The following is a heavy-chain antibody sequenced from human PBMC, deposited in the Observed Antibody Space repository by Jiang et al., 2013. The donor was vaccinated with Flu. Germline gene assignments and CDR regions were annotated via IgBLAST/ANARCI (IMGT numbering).Heavy chain of an antibody. D-gene: IGHD3-10*01. V-gene: IGHV1-69*04. CDR2: SIPVLGIA. Sequence: SGAEVKKPGSSVKVSCKASGGTFSSYGISWVRQAPGQGLEWMGRSIPVLGIANYAQKFQGRVTITAEKSTSTVYMELSSLRSEDTAVYYCARVLGSGSYSWFDPWGQGTLVHRLL. CDR1: GGTFSSYG. CDR3: ARVLGSGSYSWFDP. J-gene: IGHJ5*02.